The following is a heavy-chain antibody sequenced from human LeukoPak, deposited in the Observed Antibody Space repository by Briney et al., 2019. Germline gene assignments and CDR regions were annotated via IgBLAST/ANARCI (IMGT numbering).Heavy chain of an antibody. V-gene: IGHV1-2*02. Sequence: ASVKVSCKASGYTFTGYDRHWVRQAPGQRLEWVGWINPNSGGTHYAQKFQGRVTMTRDTSISTAYMEVSRLGSDDTAVYYCTLYNHWGQGTLVTDSS. CDR3: TLYNH. J-gene: IGHJ4*02. CDR1: GYTFTGYD. CDR2: INPNSGGT. D-gene: IGHD5-24*01.